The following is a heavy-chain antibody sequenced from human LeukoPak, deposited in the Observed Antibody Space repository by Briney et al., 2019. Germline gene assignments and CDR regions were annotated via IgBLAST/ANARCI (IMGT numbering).Heavy chain of an antibody. V-gene: IGHV4-38-2*01. Sequence: PSETLSLTCAVSGYSISSGYYWGWIRQPPGKGLEWIGSLYHSGSTFYNPSLKSRVTMSVDTSKNQFSLKLSSVTAADTAVYYCTRVYCSGDSCYHSDYWGQGTLVTVSS. CDR3: TRVYCSGDSCYHSDY. J-gene: IGHJ4*02. D-gene: IGHD2-15*01. CDR2: LYHSGST. CDR1: GYSISSGYY.